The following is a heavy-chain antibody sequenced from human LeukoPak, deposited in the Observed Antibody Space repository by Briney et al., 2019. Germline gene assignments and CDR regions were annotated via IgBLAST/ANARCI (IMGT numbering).Heavy chain of an antibody. Sequence: PGGSLRPSCAASGFTFSSYAMSWVRQAPGKGLEWVSAISGSGGSTYYADSVKGRFTISRDNSKNTLYLQMNSLRAEDTAVYYCAKVLSGGYDFAGYYYGMDVWGQGTTVTVSS. CDR1: GFTFSSYA. J-gene: IGHJ6*02. D-gene: IGHD5-12*01. CDR3: AKVLSGGYDFAGYYYGMDV. CDR2: ISGSGGST. V-gene: IGHV3-23*01.